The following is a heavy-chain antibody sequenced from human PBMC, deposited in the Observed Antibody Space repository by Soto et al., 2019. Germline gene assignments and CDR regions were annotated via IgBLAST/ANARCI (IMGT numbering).Heavy chain of an antibody. CDR2: IYYSGST. J-gene: IGHJ6*02. V-gene: IGHV4-31*03. Sequence: SETLSLTCTVSGGSISSGGYYWSWIRQHPGEGLEWIGYIYYSGSTYYNPSLKSRVTISVDTSKNQFSLKLSSVTAADTAVYYCARDATRDYYYGMDVWGQGTTVTVSS. CDR1: GGSISSGGYY. CDR3: ARDATRDYYYGMDV.